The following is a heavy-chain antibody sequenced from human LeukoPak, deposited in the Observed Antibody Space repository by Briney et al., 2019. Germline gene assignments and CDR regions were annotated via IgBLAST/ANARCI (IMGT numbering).Heavy chain of an antibody. J-gene: IGHJ4*02. CDR1: GFTFSSYG. D-gene: IGHD5-18*01. CDR3: ARGKGYSYGRFDY. Sequence: GGSLRLSCAASGFTFSSYGMHRVRQAPGKGLEWVAVISYDGSNKYYADSVKGRFTISRDNSKNTLYLQMNSLRAEDTAVYYCARGKGYSYGRFDYWGQGTLVTVSS. V-gene: IGHV3-30*03. CDR2: ISYDGSNK.